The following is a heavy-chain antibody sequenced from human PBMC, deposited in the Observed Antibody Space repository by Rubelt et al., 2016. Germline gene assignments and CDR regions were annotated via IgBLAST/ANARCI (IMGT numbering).Heavy chain of an antibody. CDR3: ARSGGWFGADY. CDR1: GGSISSSSYY. V-gene: IGHV3-66*01. J-gene: IGHJ4*02. CDR2: IYSGGST. Sequence: LQLQESGPGLVKPSETLSLTCTVSGGSISSSSYYWGWIRQPPGKGLEWVSVIYSGGSTYYADAVKGVFTTSRDNSKNTLYLQMNSLRAEDTAVYYCARSGGWFGADYWGQGTLVTVSS. D-gene: IGHD3-10*01.